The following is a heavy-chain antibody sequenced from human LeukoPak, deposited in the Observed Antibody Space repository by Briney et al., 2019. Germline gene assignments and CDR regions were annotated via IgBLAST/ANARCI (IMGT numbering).Heavy chain of an antibody. CDR3: ARANSATVGIWFGELLGGFDP. Sequence: ASVKVSCKASGYTFTDYHMHWVRQAPGQGLEWMGWISAYNGNTNYAQKLQGRVTMTTDTSTSTAYMELRSLRSDDTAVYYCARANSATVGIWFGELLGGFDPWGQGTLVTVSS. D-gene: IGHD3-10*01. CDR1: GYTFTDYH. V-gene: IGHV1-18*04. CDR2: ISAYNGNT. J-gene: IGHJ5*02.